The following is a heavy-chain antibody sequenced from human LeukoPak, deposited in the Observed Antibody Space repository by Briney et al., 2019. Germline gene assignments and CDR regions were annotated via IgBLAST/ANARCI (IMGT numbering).Heavy chain of an antibody. J-gene: IGHJ3*02. CDR2: IYDTGNT. CDR1: GGSISSLY. CDR3: ARDRVYYYDSSGTPVGAFDI. Sequence: SETLSLTCTVSGGSISSLYWSWIRQPPGKGLEWIGYIYDTGNTNYNPSLKSRVTMSVDTSKNQFSLKLSSVTAADTAVYYCARDRVYYYDSSGTPVGAFDIWGQGTMVTVSS. V-gene: IGHV4-59*11. D-gene: IGHD3-22*01.